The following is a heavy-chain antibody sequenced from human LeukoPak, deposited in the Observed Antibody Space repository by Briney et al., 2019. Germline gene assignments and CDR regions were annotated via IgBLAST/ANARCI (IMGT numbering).Heavy chain of an antibody. CDR3: AKDSAKKYDDY. D-gene: IGHD2/OR15-2a*01. Sequence: PGGSLRLSCAASGFTVNSYWMNWVRQAPGKGLVWVSRISSDGKTTSYADSVKGRFTISRENSKNTLYLQMNSLRAEDTAVYYCAKDSAKKYDDYWGQGTLVTVSS. J-gene: IGHJ4*02. CDR1: GFTVNSYW. V-gene: IGHV3-74*01. CDR2: ISSDGKTT.